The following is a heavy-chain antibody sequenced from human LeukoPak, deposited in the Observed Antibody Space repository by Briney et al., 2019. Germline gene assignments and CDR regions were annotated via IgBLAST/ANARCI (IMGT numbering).Heavy chain of an antibody. J-gene: IGHJ4*02. D-gene: IGHD3-16*01. CDR1: GGSISSSSYY. V-gene: IGHV4-39*01. CDR3: ASEAHRGGGFDS. Sequence: KASETLSLTCIVSGGSISSSSYYWGWIRQPPGKGLEWIGSIFYSGSTYYNPSLKSRVTISVDTSKNQFSLKLSSVTAAGTALYYCASEAHRGGGFDSWGQGTLVTVSS. CDR2: IFYSGST.